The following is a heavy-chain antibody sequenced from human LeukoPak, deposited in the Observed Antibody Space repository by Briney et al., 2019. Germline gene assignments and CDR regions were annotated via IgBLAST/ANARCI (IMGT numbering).Heavy chain of an antibody. CDR2: INHSGST. CDR3: ARTMVRGNFDY. CDR1: GGSFSGYY. Sequence: NPSETLSLTCAVYGGSFSGYYWSWIRQPPGKGLEWIGEINHSGSTNYNPSLKSRVTISVDTSKNQFSLKLSSVTAADTAVYYCARTMVRGNFDYWGQGTLVTVSS. J-gene: IGHJ4*02. V-gene: IGHV4-34*01. D-gene: IGHD3-10*01.